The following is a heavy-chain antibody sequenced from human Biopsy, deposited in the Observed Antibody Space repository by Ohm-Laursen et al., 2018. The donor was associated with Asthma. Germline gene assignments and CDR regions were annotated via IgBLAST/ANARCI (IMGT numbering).Heavy chain of an antibody. J-gene: IGHJ3*02. CDR3: VRDGTDDAFDI. CDR1: GFSFSNFA. V-gene: IGHV3-30*01. CDR2: ISKDASTQ. D-gene: IGHD1-1*01. Sequence: SSLRLSCTPSGFSFSNFAIHWFRQPPAKGLEWVGVISKDASTQDYAYSVKGRFTKARDNSKNTLDLQMNSLREEDTAVYYCVRDGTDDAFDIWGQGTVVSVSS.